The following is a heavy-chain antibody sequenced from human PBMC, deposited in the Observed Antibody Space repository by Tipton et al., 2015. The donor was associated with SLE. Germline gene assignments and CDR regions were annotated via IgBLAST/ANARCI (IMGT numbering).Heavy chain of an antibody. CDR2: ISYDGSNK. CDR1: GFTFSSYA. J-gene: IGHJ6*02. CDR3: ARALGHNDFWSGYYYYGMDV. V-gene: IGHV3-30*04. Sequence: SLRLSCAASGFTFSSYAMHWVRQAPGKGLEWVAVISYDGSNKYYADSVKGRFTISRDNSKNTLYLQMNSLRAEDTAVYYCARALGHNDFWSGYYYYGMDVWGQGTTVTVSS. D-gene: IGHD3-3*01.